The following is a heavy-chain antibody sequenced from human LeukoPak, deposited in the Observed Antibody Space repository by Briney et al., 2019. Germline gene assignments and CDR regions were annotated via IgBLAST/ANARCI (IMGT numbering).Heavy chain of an antibody. V-gene: IGHV3-7*05. CDR2: IKQDGGEK. D-gene: IGHD4-23*01. CDR3: ARFITAVTSGAFDI. Sequence: PGGSLRLSCAASGFTFSSYWMSWVRQAPGKGLEWVANIKQDGGEKYYVDSVKGRFTISRDNAKNSLYLQMNSLRAEDTAMYYCARFITAVTSGAFDIWGQGTMVTVSS. J-gene: IGHJ3*02. CDR1: GFTFSSYW.